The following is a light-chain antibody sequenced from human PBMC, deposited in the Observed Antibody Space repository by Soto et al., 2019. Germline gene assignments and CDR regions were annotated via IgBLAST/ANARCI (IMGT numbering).Light chain of an antibody. Sequence: QSALTQPASVSGSPGQSITISCTGTSSDVGGYNYVSWYQQHPGKAPKLMIYEVSNRPSGVSNRFSGSKSGNTASLTISGLQAEDKADYYCSSYTSSSGGVFGTGTKVTVL. CDR2: EVS. J-gene: IGLJ1*01. CDR3: SSYTSSSGGV. V-gene: IGLV2-14*01. CDR1: SSDVGGYNY.